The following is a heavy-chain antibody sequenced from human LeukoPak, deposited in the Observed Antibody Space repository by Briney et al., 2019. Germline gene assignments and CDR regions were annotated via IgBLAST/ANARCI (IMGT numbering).Heavy chain of an antibody. CDR3: AREEDEDTVGMDV. J-gene: IGHJ6*02. V-gene: IGHV3-7*05. Sequence: PGGSLRLSRAASGFTFSSYWMSWVRQAPGKGLEWVANIKQDGSEKYYVDSVKGRFTISRDNAKNSLYLQMNSLRAEDTAVYYCAREEDEDTVGMDVWGQGTTVTVSS. CDR2: IKQDGSEK. CDR1: GFTFSSYW. D-gene: IGHD4-17*01.